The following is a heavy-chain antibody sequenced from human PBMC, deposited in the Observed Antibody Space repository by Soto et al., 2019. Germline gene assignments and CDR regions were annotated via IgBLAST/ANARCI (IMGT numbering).Heavy chain of an antibody. CDR2: ISSSSSYI. CDR1: GFTFSSYS. J-gene: IGHJ6*02. D-gene: IGHD1-20*01. V-gene: IGHV3-21*01. Sequence: EVQLVESGGGLVKPGGSLRLSCAASGFTFSSYSMNWVRQAPGKGLEWVSSISSSSSYIYYADSVKGRFTISRDNDKNSLYLQMNSLRAEDTAVYYCARGVTGTTYYYGMDVWGQGTTVTVSS. CDR3: ARGVTGTTYYYGMDV.